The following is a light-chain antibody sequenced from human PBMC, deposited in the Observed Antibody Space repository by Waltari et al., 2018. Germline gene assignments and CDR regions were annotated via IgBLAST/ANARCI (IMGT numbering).Light chain of an antibody. V-gene: IGKV3-20*01. CDR1: QSVGKY. Sequence: EIVLTQSPGTLSLSPGERATLSCRASQSVGKYLAWYQQRPGQAPRLLLYHASIRDTGIPDRFSGSGSGTDFSLTISRLEPEDFAVYYCQKYESLPATFGQGTTVEIK. CDR2: HAS. CDR3: QKYESLPAT. J-gene: IGKJ1*01.